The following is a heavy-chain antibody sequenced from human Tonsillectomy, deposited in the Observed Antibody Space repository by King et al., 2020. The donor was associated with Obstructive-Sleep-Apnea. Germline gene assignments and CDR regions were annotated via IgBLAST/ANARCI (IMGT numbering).Heavy chain of an antibody. CDR3: ARLAAIRNPLFDS. V-gene: IGHV3-7*01. Sequence: VQLVESGGDLVQPGGSLRLSCAASGFTFSDYWMSWVRQAPGKGLEWVATLNQDGREKFSLDSVKGRFTISRDNAKKSLYLQMNSLRAADTAVYFCARLAAIRNPLFDSWGQGTLVTVSS. J-gene: IGHJ4*02. CDR2: LNQDGREK. CDR1: GFTFSDYW. D-gene: IGHD6-13*01.